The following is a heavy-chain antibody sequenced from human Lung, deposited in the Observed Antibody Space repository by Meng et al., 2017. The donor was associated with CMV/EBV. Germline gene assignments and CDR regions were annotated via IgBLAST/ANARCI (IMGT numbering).Heavy chain of an antibody. CDR1: GGIFTNLA. D-gene: IGHD2-2*01. Sequence: SVXVSCKASGGIFTNLAISWVRQAPGQGPEWMGTVIILLDIKKYLQKLEGRVTISADKSTSTVHMELSSLTSDDTAVYYCARGRGDYCSTTSCSYSVDVWGQGTTVTVSS. V-gene: IGHV1-69*04. CDR3: ARGRGDYCSTTSCSYSVDV. CDR2: VIILLDIK. J-gene: IGHJ6*02.